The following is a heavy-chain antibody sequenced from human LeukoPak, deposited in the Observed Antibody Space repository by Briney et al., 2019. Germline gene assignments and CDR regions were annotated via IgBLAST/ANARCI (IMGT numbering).Heavy chain of an antibody. CDR1: GGTFSSYA. J-gene: IGHJ5*02. V-gene: IGHV1-69*05. D-gene: IGHD2-2*01. CDR3: APAELLSGSIDP. Sequence: ASVKVSCKASGGTFSSYAISWVRQAPGQGLEWMGGIIPIFGTANYAQKFQGRVTITTDESTSTAYMELSSLRSEDTAVYYCAPAELLSGSIDPWGQGTLVTVSS. CDR2: IIPIFGTA.